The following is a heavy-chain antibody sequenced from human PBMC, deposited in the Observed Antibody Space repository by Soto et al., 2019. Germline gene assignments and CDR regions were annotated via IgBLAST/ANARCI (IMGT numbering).Heavy chain of an antibody. CDR1: GFTFSSYS. D-gene: IGHD3-10*01. V-gene: IGHV3-21*01. J-gene: IGHJ4*02. CDR2: ISRNSDYI. Sequence: EVQLVESGGGLGKPGGSLRLSCAASGFTFSSYSMNWVRQAPGKGLEWVSSISRNSDYIYYSDSVKGRFIISRDNARTSLYLHMNSLRAEDTAVYYCARVGAYFGEFDYFDYWGQGALVTVSS. CDR3: ARVGAYFGEFDYFDY.